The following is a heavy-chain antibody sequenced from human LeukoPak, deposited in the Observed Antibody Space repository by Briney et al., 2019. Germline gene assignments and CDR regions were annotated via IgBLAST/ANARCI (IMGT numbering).Heavy chain of an antibody. Sequence: SEALSLTCTVSGGFIDSDSSSWIRQPPGKGLEWIGYIYYTGSTEYHPSLKSPVTISLDTSKNQFSLKLTSVTAAYTAVYYFPRVSPSGEYYFDYWGQGSLVSVSS. J-gene: IGHJ4*02. CDR3: PRVSPSGEYYFDY. CDR2: IYYTGST. CDR1: GGFIDSDS. V-gene: IGHV4-59*01.